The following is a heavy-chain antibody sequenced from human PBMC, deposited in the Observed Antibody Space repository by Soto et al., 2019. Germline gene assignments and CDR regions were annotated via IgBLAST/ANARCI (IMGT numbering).Heavy chain of an antibody. Sequence: QVQLQESGPGLVKPSGTLSLTCAVSGGSISSNNWWSWVRQPPGKALEWIAEIYHTGSTNNNPSLNSRVTISVDKSKNQFSLDVHSVTAADTAVYYCARGDGGNSHWYFGLWGRGTLVTVSS. CDR3: ARGDGGNSHWYFGL. J-gene: IGHJ2*01. V-gene: IGHV4-4*02. CDR2: IYHTGST. D-gene: IGHD2-21*02. CDR1: GGSISSNNW.